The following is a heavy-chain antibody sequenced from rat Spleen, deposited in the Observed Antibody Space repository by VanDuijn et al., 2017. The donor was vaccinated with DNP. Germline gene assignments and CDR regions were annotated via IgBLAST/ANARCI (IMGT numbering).Heavy chain of an antibody. D-gene: IGHD1-12*03. CDR1: GFSLTNYH. Sequence: VRLRESGPGLVQSSHTLSLTCTVSGFSLTNYHVHWVRQPSGKGLEWMGVIWTGGSTEYNPILKSRLSISRDTSKSQVFLKMSSLQTEDTAIYFCTRGTMMGIRGFAYWGQGILVTVSS. J-gene: IGHJ3*01. CDR2: IWTGGST. V-gene: IGHV2S63*01. CDR3: TRGTMMGIRGFAY.